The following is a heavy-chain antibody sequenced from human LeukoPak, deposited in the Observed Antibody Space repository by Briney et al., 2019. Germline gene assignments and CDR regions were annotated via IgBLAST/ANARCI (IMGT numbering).Heavy chain of an antibody. J-gene: IGHJ4*02. CDR3: ARGGNSSSSLFDY. Sequence: SETLSLTCAVYGGSFSGYYWSWISQPPGKGLEWIGEINHSGSTNYNPSLKSRVTISVDTSKNQFSLKLSSVTAADTAVYYCARGGNSSSSLFDYWGQGTLVTVSS. V-gene: IGHV4-34*01. CDR2: INHSGST. CDR1: GGSFSGYY. D-gene: IGHD6-6*01.